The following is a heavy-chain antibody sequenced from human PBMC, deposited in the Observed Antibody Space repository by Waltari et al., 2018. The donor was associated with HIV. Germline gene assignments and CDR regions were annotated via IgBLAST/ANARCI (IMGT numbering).Heavy chain of an antibody. V-gene: IGHV3-30*02. Sequence: QVQLVESGGGVVQPGGSLRLSCAASGFTFSSYGMHWVRQAPGKGLEWVAFIRYDGSNKYYADSVKGRFTISRDNSKNTLYLQMNSLRAEDTAVYYCAKDCAMVRGVIITSLDYWGQGTLVTVSS. CDR3: AKDCAMVRGVIITSLDY. J-gene: IGHJ4*02. D-gene: IGHD3-10*01. CDR1: GFTFSSYG. CDR2: IRYDGSNK.